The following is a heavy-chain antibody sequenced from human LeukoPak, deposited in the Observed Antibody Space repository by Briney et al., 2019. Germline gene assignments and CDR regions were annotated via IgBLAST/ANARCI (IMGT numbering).Heavy chain of an antibody. CDR3: ARPHYYYYGMDV. CDR1: GFTFSSYG. V-gene: IGHV3-33*08. J-gene: IGHJ6*02. Sequence: GGSLRLSCAASGFTFSSYGMNWVREAPGKGLEWVAVIWYDGSNKYYADSVKGRFTISRDNSKNTLYLQMNSLRAEDTAVYYCARPHYYYYGMDVWGQGTTVTVSS. CDR2: IWYDGSNK.